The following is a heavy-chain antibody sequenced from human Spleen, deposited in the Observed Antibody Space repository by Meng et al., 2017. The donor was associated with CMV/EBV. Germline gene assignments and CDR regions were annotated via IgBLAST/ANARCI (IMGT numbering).Heavy chain of an antibody. CDR1: GFTFSSYG. J-gene: IGHJ6*02. CDR2: IWYDGSNK. Sequence: GGSLRLSCAASGFTFSSYGMHWVRQAPGKGLEWVAVIWYDGSNKYYADSVKGRFTISRDNSKNTLYLQMNSLRAEDTAVYYCARAPRGSYYYGMDVWGQGTTVTVSS. CDR3: ARAPRGSYYYGMDV. V-gene: IGHV3-33*01. D-gene: IGHD3-16*01.